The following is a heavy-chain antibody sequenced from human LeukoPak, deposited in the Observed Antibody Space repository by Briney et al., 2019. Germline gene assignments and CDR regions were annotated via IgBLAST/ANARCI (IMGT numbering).Heavy chain of an antibody. CDR1: GFTFDDYG. CDR3: ATSDFAAHFDY. D-gene: IGHD2/OR15-2a*01. CDR2: ISGDGGST. Sequence: GGSLRLSCAASGFTFDDYGMHWVRQAPGKGLEWVSLISGDGGSTYYADSVKGRFTISRDDSKNSLYLQMNSLGTEDTALYYCATSDFAAHFDYWGQGTLVTVSS. J-gene: IGHJ4*02. V-gene: IGHV3-43*02.